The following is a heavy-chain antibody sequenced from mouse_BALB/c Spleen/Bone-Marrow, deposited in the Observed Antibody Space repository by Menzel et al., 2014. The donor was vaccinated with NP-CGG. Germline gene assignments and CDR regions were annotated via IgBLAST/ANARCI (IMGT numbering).Heavy chain of an antibody. V-gene: IGHV1S22*01. CDR3: TRLGSTMITTDAY. Sequence: LKQSGSELVRPGASVKLSRKASGYTFTSYWMHWVKQRPGQGLEWIGNIYPGSGSTNYDEKFKSKATLTVDTSSSTAYMQLGSLTSEDSAVYYCTRLGSTMITTDAYWGQGTLVTVSA. CDR2: IYPGSGST. J-gene: IGHJ3*01. CDR1: GYTFTSYW. D-gene: IGHD2-4*01.